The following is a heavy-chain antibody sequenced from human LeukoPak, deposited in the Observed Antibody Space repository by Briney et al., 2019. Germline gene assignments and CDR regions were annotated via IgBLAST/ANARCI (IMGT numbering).Heavy chain of an antibody. CDR1: GFTFSSYG. CDR2: ISGSGGST. J-gene: IGHJ6*03. V-gene: IGHV3-23*01. D-gene: IGHD4/OR15-4a*01. CDR3: TKVLPGYYYYTDV. Sequence: GGSLRLSCAASGFTFSSYGMNWVRQAPGKGLEWVSAISGSGGSTYYADSVKGRFTVSRDNSKNTLYLQMNSLRAEDTAVYYCTKVLPGYYYYTDVWDKGTTVTISS.